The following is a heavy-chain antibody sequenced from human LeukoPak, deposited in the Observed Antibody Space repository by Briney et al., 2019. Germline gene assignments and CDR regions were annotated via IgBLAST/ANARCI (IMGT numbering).Heavy chain of an antibody. V-gene: IGHV4-59*01. Sequence: SETLSLTCTVSGGSISNYYWSWIRQPPGKGLEWIGYIYYSGNTNYNPSLKSRVTISVDTSKNQFSLKLNSADTAVYYCARVRYCSTNGCYDREFDNWGQGTLVTVSS. CDR1: GGSISNYY. J-gene: IGHJ4*02. D-gene: IGHD2-8*01. CDR2: IYYSGNT. CDR3: ARVRYCSTNGCYDREFDN.